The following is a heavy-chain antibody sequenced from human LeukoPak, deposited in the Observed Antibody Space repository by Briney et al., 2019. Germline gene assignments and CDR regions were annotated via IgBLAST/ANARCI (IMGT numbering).Heavy chain of an antibody. J-gene: IGHJ4*02. CDR3: ARLVGATGRDYFDY. Sequence: PSETLSLTCTVSGGSISSGSYYWSWIRQPAGKGLEWIGRIYTSGSTNYNPSLKSRVTISVDTSKNQFFLKLSSVTAADTAVYYCARLVGATGRDYFDYWGQGTLVTVSS. V-gene: IGHV4-61*02. CDR1: GGSISSGSYY. CDR2: IYTSGST. D-gene: IGHD1-26*01.